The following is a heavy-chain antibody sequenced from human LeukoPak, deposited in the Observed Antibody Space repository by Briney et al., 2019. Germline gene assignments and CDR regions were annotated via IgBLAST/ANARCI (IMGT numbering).Heavy chain of an antibody. Sequence: GGSLRLSCAASGFTFSSYGMHWVRQAPGKGLEWVAFIRYDGSNKYYADSVKGRFTISRDNSKNTLYLQMNSLRAEDTAVYYCAKDPRKYLYCSSTSCPIDYWGQGTLVTVSS. V-gene: IGHV3-30*02. CDR2: IRYDGSNK. J-gene: IGHJ4*02. CDR1: GFTFSSYG. CDR3: AKDPRKYLYCSSTSCPIDY. D-gene: IGHD2-2*01.